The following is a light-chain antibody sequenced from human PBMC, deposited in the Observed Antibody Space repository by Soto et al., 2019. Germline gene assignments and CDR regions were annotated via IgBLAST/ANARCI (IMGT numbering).Light chain of an antibody. V-gene: IGLV1-47*02. CDR2: NNN. CDR1: SSNIESNW. CDR3: ATWDDDLYTPI. Sequence: QTVVTQAPSVSGTPGQRVTISCSGSSSNIESNWVYWYQQLPGTAPKLLIYNNNKRPSGVPDRFPGSKSGNSASLAITGLRSDDEADYYCATWDDDLYTPIVGGGTKLTV. J-gene: IGLJ2*01.